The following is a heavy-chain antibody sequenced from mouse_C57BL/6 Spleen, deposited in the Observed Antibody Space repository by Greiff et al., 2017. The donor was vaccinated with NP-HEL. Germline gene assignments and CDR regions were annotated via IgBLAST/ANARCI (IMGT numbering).Heavy chain of an antibody. CDR1: GYTFTSYG. D-gene: IGHD1-1*01. V-gene: IGHV1-81*01. CDR3: ARRGYYGSSHGFAY. Sequence: VQVVESGAELARPGASVKLSCKASGYTFTSYGISWVKQRTGQGLEWIGEIYPRSGNTYYNEKFKGKATLTADKSSSTAYMELRSLTSEDSAVYFCARRGYYGSSHGFAYWGQGTLVTVSA. J-gene: IGHJ3*01. CDR2: IYPRSGNT.